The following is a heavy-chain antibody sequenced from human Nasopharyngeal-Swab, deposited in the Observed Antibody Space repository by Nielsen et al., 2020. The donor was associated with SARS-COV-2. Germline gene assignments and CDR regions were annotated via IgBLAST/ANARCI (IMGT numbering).Heavy chain of an antibody. D-gene: IGHD6-13*01. J-gene: IGHJ2*01. CDR1: GFIFSNYN. CDR2: IGVTSSTR. Sequence: GGSPRLSCAASGFIFSNYNMNWVRQAPGKGLEWVSYIGVTSSTRYYADSLRGRFTISRDNAKNSLYLQMNSLRAEDTAVYYCARGGSSWPHWYFDLWGRGTLVTVSS. CDR3: ARGGSSWPHWYFDL. V-gene: IGHV3-48*04.